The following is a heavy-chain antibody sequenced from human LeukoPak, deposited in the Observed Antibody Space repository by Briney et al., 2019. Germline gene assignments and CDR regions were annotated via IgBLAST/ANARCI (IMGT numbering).Heavy chain of an antibody. Sequence: SETLSLTCTVSGGSISSSSYYWGWIRQPPGKGLEWIGSIYYSGSTYYNPSLKSRVTISVDTSKNQFSLKLSSVTAADTAVYYCARRVPAPPIGWFDPWGQGTLVTVSS. J-gene: IGHJ5*02. CDR3: ARRVPAPPIGWFDP. D-gene: IGHD2-2*01. V-gene: IGHV4-39*01. CDR1: GGSISSSSYY. CDR2: IYYSGST.